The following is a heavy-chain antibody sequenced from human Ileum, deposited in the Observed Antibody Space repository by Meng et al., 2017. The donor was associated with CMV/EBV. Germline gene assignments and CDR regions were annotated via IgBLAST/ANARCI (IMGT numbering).Heavy chain of an antibody. CDR2: MNPNSGNT. Sequence: ASVKVSCKASGYTFTDYDINWVRQATGQGREWMGWMNPNSGNTGYAQKFQARVTITRNTSKTTAYMELSSLRAEDTAVYYGGRGRGGYWSSTSCLFDYWGQGPL. CDR1: GYTFTDYD. J-gene: IGHJ4*02. CDR3: GRGRGGYWSSTSCLFDY. D-gene: IGHD2-2*01. V-gene: IGHV1-8*03.